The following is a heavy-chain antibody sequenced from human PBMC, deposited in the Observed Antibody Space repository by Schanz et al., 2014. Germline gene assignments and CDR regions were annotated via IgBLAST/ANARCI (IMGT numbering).Heavy chain of an antibody. V-gene: IGHV3-7*01. CDR2: IKHDGSEK. CDR1: GFAFDTYW. CDR3: ARTTNPFNFDSWPYLDY. Sequence: EVQLVESGGGLVQPGGSLRLSCAASGFAFDTYWMSWVRQAPGKGLEWVANIKHDGSEKYYVDSVKGRFTISRDNSKNTLYLQMNSLRAEDTAVYYCARTTNPFNFDSWPYLDYWGQGTLVTVSS. J-gene: IGHJ4*02. D-gene: IGHD3-9*01.